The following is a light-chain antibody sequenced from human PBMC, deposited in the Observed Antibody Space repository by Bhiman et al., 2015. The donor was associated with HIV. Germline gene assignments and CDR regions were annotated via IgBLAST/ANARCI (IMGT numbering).Light chain of an antibody. CDR1: ASNIGAGYD. CDR2: DNN. J-gene: IGLJ1*01. CDR3: QSYDGSLSGSYV. V-gene: IGLV1-40*01. Sequence: QSVLTQPPSVSGAPGQRVTISCTGSASNIGAGYDVHWYQHLPGTAPKLLIYDNNNRPSGVPDRFSGSKSGTSASLAITGLQAEDEADYYCQSYDGSLSGSYVFGTGTKVTVL.